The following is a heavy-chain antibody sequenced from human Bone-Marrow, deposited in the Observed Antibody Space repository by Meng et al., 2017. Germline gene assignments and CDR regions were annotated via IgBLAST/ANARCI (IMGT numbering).Heavy chain of an antibody. D-gene: IGHD4-11*01. J-gene: IGHJ4*02. CDR3: ARGPTTMAHDFDY. CDR1: GGSFSDYY. Sequence: HLHRWGTELLKPSATLSLPCVVSGGSFSDYYWSWIRQPPGKGLEWIGEINHSGSTNYNPSLESRATISVDTSQNNLSLKLSSVTAADSAVYYCARGPTTMAHDFDYWGQGTLVTVSS. V-gene: IGHV4-34*01. CDR2: INHSGST.